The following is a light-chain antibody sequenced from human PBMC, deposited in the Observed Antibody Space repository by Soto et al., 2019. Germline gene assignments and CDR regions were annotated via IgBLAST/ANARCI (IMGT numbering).Light chain of an antibody. Sequence: EIVMTQSPATLSVSPGERATLSCRASQSVSSTLAWYQQKPGQAPSLLIYGASTRATGIPARFSGSGSGTEFTLTISSLQSEDFAVYYCQQYNNWPPWTFGPGTKVDIK. V-gene: IGKV3-15*01. J-gene: IGKJ3*01. CDR3: QQYNNWPPWT. CDR2: GAS. CDR1: QSVSST.